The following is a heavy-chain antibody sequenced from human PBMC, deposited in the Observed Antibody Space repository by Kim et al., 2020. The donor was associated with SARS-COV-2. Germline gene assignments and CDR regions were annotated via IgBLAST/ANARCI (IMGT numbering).Heavy chain of an antibody. CDR2: TYYRSKWYN. Sequence: SQTLSLTCAISGDSVSSNSVAWNWIRQSPSRGLEWLGRTYYRSKWYNDYAVSVKSRIIINPDTSKNQFSLQLNSVTPEDTAVYYCARTNGAKVMLTFGGPYDSWGQGTLVTVSS. CDR3: ARTNGAKVMLTFGGPYDS. V-gene: IGHV6-1*01. D-gene: IGHD3-16*01. J-gene: IGHJ4*02. CDR1: GDSVSSNSVA.